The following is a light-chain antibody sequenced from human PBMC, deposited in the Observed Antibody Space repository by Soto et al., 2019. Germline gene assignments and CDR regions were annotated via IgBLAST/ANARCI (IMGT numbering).Light chain of an antibody. CDR1: QSVSSY. CDR3: QQRSNWPPFT. Sequence: EIVVTQSPATLSLSPGARATLSCRASQSVSSYLAWYQQKPGQAPRLLIYDASNRATGIPARFSGSVSGTDFTLTISSLEPEDFAVYYGQQRSNWPPFTFGQGTRLEIK. V-gene: IGKV3-11*01. J-gene: IGKJ5*01. CDR2: DAS.